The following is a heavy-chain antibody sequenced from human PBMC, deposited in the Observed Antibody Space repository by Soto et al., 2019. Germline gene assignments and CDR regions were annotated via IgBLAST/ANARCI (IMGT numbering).Heavy chain of an antibody. J-gene: IGHJ6*02. V-gene: IGHV4-39*01. CDR3: AKLGYCSSTSCRGYYYYYGMDV. CDR1: GGSISSSSYY. Sequence: SETLSLTCTVSGGSISSSSYYWGWIRQPPGKGLEWIGSIYYSGSTYYNPSLKSRVTISVDTSKNQFSLKLSSVTAADTAVYYCAKLGYCSSTSCRGYYYYYGMDVWGQGTTVTVSS. D-gene: IGHD2-2*01. CDR2: IYYSGST.